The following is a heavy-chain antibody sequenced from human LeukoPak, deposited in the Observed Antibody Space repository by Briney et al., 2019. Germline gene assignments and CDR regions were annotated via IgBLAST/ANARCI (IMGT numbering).Heavy chain of an antibody. Sequence: GGSLRLSCAASGFTFSSYSMNWVRQAPGKGLEWVSSISSSSSYIYYADSVKGRFTISRDNAKNSLYLQMNSLRAEDTAVYYCARGPSAVADAFDIWGQGTMVTVS. D-gene: IGHD6-19*01. CDR1: GFTFSSYS. CDR2: ISSSSSYI. CDR3: ARGPSAVADAFDI. V-gene: IGHV3-21*01. J-gene: IGHJ3*02.